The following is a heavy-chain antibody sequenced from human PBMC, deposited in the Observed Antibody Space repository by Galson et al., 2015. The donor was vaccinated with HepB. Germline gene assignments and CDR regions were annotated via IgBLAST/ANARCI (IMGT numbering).Heavy chain of an antibody. CDR3: VRGPRWLVGGFGDY. J-gene: IGHJ4*02. CDR1: GFTFHDYA. V-gene: IGHV3-20*04. D-gene: IGHD6-19*01. CDR2: ISWNGVRT. Sequence: SLRLSCAASGFTFHDYAISWVRQAPGQGLEWVSGISWNGVRTGYADSLKGRFTISRDNATNSLYLQMNSLRAEDTALYYCVRGPRWLVGGFGDYWGQGTLVTVSS.